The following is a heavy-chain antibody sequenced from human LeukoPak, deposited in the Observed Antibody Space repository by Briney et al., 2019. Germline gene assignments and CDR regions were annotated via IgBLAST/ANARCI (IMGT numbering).Heavy chain of an antibody. V-gene: IGHV4-34*01. CDR3: ARRYDFWSGYPPPLDY. CDR1: GGSFSGYY. D-gene: IGHD3-3*01. J-gene: IGHJ4*02. CDR2: INPSRNT. Sequence: PSETLSLTCAVFGGSFSGYYWNWIRQPPGKGLECIGQINPSRNTNYNPSLKSRVTISVDTSKKQFSLKLSSVTAADTAVYYCARRYDFWSGYPPPLDYWGQGTLVTVSS.